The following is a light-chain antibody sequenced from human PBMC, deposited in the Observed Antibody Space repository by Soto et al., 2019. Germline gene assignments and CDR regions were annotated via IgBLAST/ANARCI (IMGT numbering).Light chain of an antibody. Sequence: QSALPQPASVSGSPGQSITISCTGTSSDVGGYNSVSWYQQHPGKAPQLMIYEVSNRPSGVSDRFSGSKSGNTASLTISGLQAEDEADYYCISYTSDNTYVFGTGTKLTVL. J-gene: IGLJ1*01. V-gene: IGLV2-14*01. CDR1: SSDVGGYNS. CDR3: ISYTSDNTYV. CDR2: EVS.